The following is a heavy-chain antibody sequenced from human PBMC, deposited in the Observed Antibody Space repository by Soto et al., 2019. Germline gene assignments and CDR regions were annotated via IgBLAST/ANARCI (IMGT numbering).Heavy chain of an antibody. J-gene: IGHJ5*02. CDR1: GYAFTGYY. CDR3: AREVTMVRGVLKANWFDP. V-gene: IGHV1-2*04. CDR2: INPNSGGT. Sequence: ASVKVSCKASGYAFTGYYMHWVRQAPGQGLEWMGWINPNSGGTNYAQKFQGWVTMTRDTSISTAYMELSRLRSDDTAVYYCAREVTMVRGVLKANWFDPWGQGTLVTVSS. D-gene: IGHD3-10*01.